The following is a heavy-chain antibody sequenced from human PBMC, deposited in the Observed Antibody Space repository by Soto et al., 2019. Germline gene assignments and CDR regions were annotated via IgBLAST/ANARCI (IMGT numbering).Heavy chain of an antibody. J-gene: IGHJ4*02. V-gene: IGHV4-31*03. CDR2: IYYSGST. D-gene: IGHD5-18*01. CDR1: GGSISSGGHY. CDR3: ASTTAMARGYFDY. Sequence: SETLSLTCTVSGGSISSGGHYWSWLRQHPGKGLEWIGYIYYSGSTYYNPSLKSRVTISVDTSKNQFSLKLSSVTAADTAVYYCASTTAMARGYFDYWGQGTLVTVSS.